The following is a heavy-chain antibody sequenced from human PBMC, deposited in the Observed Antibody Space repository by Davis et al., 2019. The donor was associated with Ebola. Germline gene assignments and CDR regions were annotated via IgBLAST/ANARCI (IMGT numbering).Heavy chain of an antibody. D-gene: IGHD6-19*01. Sequence: AASVKVSCKPSGYTFTMYAMNWVRQAPGQGLEWMGRINPNSGGTNYAQKFQARVTMTRDTSISTAYMELSRLRSDDTAVYYCASIAVAGDYGMDVWGQGTTVTVSS. CDR3: ASIAVAGDYGMDV. J-gene: IGHJ6*02. CDR1: GYTFTMYA. CDR2: INPNSGGT. V-gene: IGHV1-2*06.